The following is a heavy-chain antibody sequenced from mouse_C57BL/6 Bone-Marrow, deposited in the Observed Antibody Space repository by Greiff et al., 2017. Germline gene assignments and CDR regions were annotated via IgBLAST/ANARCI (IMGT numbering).Heavy chain of an antibody. V-gene: IGHV1-5*01. CDR3: STTVVATFDY. D-gene: IGHD1-1*01. Sequence: EVQLQESGTVLARPGASVKMSCKTSGYTFTSYWMHWVKQRPGPGLEWIGAIYPGNSDTSYNQKFKGKAKLTAVTSASTAYMELSSLTNEDSAVYYCSTTVVATFDYWGQGTTLTVSS. J-gene: IGHJ2*01. CDR1: GYTFTSYW. CDR2: IYPGNSDT.